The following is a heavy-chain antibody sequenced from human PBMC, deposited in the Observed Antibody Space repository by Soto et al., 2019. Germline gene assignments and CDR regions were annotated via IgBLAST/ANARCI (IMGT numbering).Heavy chain of an antibody. V-gene: IGHV3-74*01. Sequence: GGSLRLSCAASGFTFSNYWMHWVRQAPGKGLVWVSRINSDGSSTSYADSVKGRFTISRDNAKNTLYLQVNSLRAEDTAVYYCARDEYSSGGSCYEGFDYWGQGTLVTVSS. CDR2: INSDGSST. CDR3: ARDEYSSGGSCYEGFDY. D-gene: IGHD2-15*01. CDR1: GFTFSNYW. J-gene: IGHJ4*02.